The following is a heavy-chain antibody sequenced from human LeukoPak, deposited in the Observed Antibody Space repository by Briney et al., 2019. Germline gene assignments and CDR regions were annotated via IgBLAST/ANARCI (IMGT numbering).Heavy chain of an antibody. J-gene: IGHJ4*02. CDR1: GGSISSSSYY. V-gene: IGHV4-39*07. D-gene: IGHD1-26*01. CDR3: ARVGGPAEVGATIFDY. CDR2: IYYSGSA. Sequence: SETLSLTCTVSGGSISSSSYYWGWIRQPPGKGLEWIGSIYYSGSAYYNPSLKSRVTISVDTSKNQFSLKLSSVTAADTAVYYCARVGGPAEVGATIFDYWGQGTLVTVSS.